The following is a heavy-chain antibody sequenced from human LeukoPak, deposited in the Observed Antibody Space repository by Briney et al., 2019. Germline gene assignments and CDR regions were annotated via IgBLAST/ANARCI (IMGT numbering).Heavy chain of an antibody. CDR2: ISGSGRNT. Sequence: PGGSLRLSCAASGFTFSSYAMNWVRQAPVKGLELVSTISGSGRNTYYADSVKGRFTISRDKSTNTLYLQMNSQTAEDTAMYYFDYWGQGALVTVSS. J-gene: IGHJ4*02. CDR1: GFTFSSYA. V-gene: IGHV3-23*01. CDR3: DY.